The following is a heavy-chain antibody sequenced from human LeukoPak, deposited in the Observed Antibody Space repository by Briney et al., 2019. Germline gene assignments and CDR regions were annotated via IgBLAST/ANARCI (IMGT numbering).Heavy chain of an antibody. CDR1: GGSISSGGYY. D-gene: IGHD1-14*01. J-gene: IGHJ5*02. V-gene: IGHV4-31*03. CDR3: ARGDRGRYDL. CDR2: IYYSGST. Sequence: SETLSLTCTVSGGSISSGGYYWSWIRQHPGKGLEWIGYIYYSGSTYYNPSLKSRVTISVDTSKNQFSLKLSSVTAADTAVYYCARGDRGRYDLWGQGTLVTVPS.